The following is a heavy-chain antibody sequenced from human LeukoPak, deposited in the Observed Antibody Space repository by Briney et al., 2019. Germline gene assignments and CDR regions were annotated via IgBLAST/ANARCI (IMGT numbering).Heavy chain of an antibody. D-gene: IGHD3-3*01. V-gene: IGHV3-48*03. CDR3: AVGRKLEGAFDC. J-gene: IGHJ3*01. Sequence: GESLRLSCAASGFTFSSYGYYWVRQAPGKGLEWISYISSSGSTIKYADSVRGRFTISRAGAREPLFLQMNSLRAEDTAIYYCAVGRKLEGAFDCLGQGTLVTVSS. CDR1: GFTFSSYG. CDR2: ISSSGSTI.